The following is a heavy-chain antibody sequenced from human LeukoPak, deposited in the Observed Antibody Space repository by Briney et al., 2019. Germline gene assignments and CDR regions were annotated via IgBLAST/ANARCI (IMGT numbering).Heavy chain of an antibody. D-gene: IGHD2-21*02. J-gene: IGHJ4*02. CDR2: IIPILGIA. CDR1: GGTFSSYA. V-gene: IGHV1-69*04. Sequence: AASVKVSCKASGGTFSSYAISWVRQAPGQGLEWLGRIIPILGIANYAQKFQGRVTITADKSTSTAYMELSSLRSEDTAVYYCARDRGWLMTAADYWGQGTLVTVSS. CDR3: ARDRGWLMTAADY.